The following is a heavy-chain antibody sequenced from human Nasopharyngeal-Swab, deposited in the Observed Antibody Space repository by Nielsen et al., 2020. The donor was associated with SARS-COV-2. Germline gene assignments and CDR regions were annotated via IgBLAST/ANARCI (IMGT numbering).Heavy chain of an antibody. CDR1: GFTFSSYA. J-gene: IGHJ4*02. CDR3: ARGSGSYKEILFDY. D-gene: IGHD1-26*01. Sequence: GGSLRLSCAASGFTFSSYAMHWVRQAPGKGLEWVAVISYDGGNKYYADSVKGRFTISRDNSKNTLYLQMNSLRAEDTAVYYCARGSGSYKEILFDYWGQGTLVTVSS. CDR2: ISYDGGNK. V-gene: IGHV3-30*04.